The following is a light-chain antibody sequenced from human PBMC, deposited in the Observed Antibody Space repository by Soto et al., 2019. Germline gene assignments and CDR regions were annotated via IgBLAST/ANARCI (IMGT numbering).Light chain of an antibody. CDR2: NVS. J-gene: IGKJ1*01. CDR1: QSVRSY. CDR3: QQRSDWPT. Sequence: IVLTQSRASLSLSPGERATRCCWASQSVRSYLAWYQQKPGQAPRLLIKNVSNRATGVPARFSGTGSGTDFTLTISSLEPEDFAVYYCQQRSDWPTFGQGTKVDIK. V-gene: IGKV3-11*01.